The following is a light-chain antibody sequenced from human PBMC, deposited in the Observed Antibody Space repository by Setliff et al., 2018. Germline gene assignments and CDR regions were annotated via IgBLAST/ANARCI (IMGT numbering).Light chain of an antibody. CDR1: RSNIGANYE. Sequence: QSALTQPPSVSGAPGQRVTISCTGSRSNIGANYEVHWYQHLPGAAPKLLIFANSNRPSGVPDRFSGSKSDTSASLAIAGLQPGDEADYYCQSYDTSLSAYVFGTGTKVTVL. J-gene: IGLJ1*01. V-gene: IGLV1-40*01. CDR2: ANS. CDR3: QSYDTSLSAYV.